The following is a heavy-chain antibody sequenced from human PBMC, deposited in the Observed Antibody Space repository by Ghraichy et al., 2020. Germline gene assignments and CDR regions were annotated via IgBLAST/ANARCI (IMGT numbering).Heavy chain of an antibody. CDR3: AKDKGGEPAIAAD. Sequence: GGSLRLSCAASGFTFDDYAMHWVRQAPGKGLEWVSGISWNSGSIGYADSVKGRFTISRDNAKNSLYLQMNSLRAEDTALYYCAKDKGGEPAIAADWGQGTLVTVSS. D-gene: IGHD6-13*01. CDR1: GFTFDDYA. V-gene: IGHV3-9*01. CDR2: ISWNSGSI. J-gene: IGHJ4*02.